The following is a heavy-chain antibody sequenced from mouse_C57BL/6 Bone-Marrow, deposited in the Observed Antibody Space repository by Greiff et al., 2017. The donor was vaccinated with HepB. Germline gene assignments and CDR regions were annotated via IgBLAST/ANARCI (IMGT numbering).Heavy chain of an antibody. CDR1: GFSLTSYG. CDR3: AKKKTGSSYDAMDY. J-gene: IGHJ4*01. D-gene: IGHD1-1*01. CDR2: IWRGGST. V-gene: IGHV2-5*01. Sequence: VQLQQSGPGLVQPSQSLSITCTVSGFSLTSYGVHWVRQSPGKGLEWLGVIWRGGSTDYNAAFMSRLSITKDNSKSQVFFKMNSLQADDTAIYYCAKKKTGSSYDAMDYWGQGTSVTVSS.